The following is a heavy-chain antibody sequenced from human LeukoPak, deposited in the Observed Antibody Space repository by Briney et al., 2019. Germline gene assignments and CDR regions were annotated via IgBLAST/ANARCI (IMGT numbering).Heavy chain of an antibody. CDR2: IYTSGST. V-gene: IGHV4-39*07. D-gene: IGHD1-1*01. J-gene: IGHJ4*02. CDR3: ARDHWNYVGY. CDR1: GGSISSSSYY. Sequence: PSETPSLTCTVSGGSISSSSYYWGWIRQPPGKGLEWIGRIYTSGSTNYNPSLKSRVTMSVDTSKNQFSLKLSSVTAADTAVYYCARDHWNYVGYWGQGTLVTVSS.